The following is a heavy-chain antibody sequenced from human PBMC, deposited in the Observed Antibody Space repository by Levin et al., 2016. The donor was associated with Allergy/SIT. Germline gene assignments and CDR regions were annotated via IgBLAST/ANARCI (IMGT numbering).Heavy chain of an antibody. V-gene: IGHV4-4*02. Sequence: WIRQPPGKGLEWIGEIYHSGSTNYNPSLKSRVTISVDKSKNQFSLKLNSVTAADTAVYYCARAWYYDASGNPEGLDYWGLGTLVTVSS. J-gene: IGHJ4*02. CDR2: IYHSGST. D-gene: IGHD3-22*01. CDR3: ARAWYYDASGNPEGLDY.